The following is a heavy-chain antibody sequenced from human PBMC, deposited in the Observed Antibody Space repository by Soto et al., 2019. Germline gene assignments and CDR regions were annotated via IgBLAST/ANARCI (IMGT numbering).Heavy chain of an antibody. D-gene: IGHD6-13*01. CDR1: GFTFSSYS. Sequence: VQLVESGGGLVKPGGSLRLSCAASGFTFSSYSMNWVRQAPGKGLEWVSSISSSSSYIYYADSVKGRFTISRDNAKNSLYLQMNSLRAEDTAVYYCARDPSGIAAAGTFDYWGQGTLVTISS. CDR2: ISSSSSYI. J-gene: IGHJ4*02. V-gene: IGHV3-21*01. CDR3: ARDPSGIAAAGTFDY.